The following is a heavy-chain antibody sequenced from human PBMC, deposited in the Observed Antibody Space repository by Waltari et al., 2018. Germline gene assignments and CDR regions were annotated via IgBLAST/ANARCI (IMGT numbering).Heavy chain of an antibody. J-gene: IGHJ4*02. CDR1: GFTFSSYA. D-gene: IGHD3-3*01. Sequence: EVQLLESGGGLVQPGGSLRLSCAASGFTFSSYAMSWVRQAPGKGLEWVSVIYSGGSTYYADSVKGRFTSSRDNSKNTLYLQMNSLRAEDTAVYYCAKDHAEGFLEWLVYWGQGTLVTVSS. CDR3: AKDHAEGFLEWLVY. V-gene: IGHV3-23*03. CDR2: IYSGGST.